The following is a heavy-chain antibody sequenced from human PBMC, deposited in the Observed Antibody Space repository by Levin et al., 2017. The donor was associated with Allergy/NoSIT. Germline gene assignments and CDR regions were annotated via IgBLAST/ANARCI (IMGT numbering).Heavy chain of an antibody. CDR3: TTRYRTVFDY. CDR2: IRSKANSYAT. V-gene: IGHV3-73*01. J-gene: IGHJ4*02. Sequence: GGSLRLSCAASGFTFSGSAMHWVRQASGKGLEWVGRIRSKANSYATAYAASVKGRFTISRDDSKNTAYLQMNSLKTEDTAVYYCTTRYRTVFDYWGQGTLVTVSS. D-gene: IGHD3-16*02. CDR1: GFTFSGSA.